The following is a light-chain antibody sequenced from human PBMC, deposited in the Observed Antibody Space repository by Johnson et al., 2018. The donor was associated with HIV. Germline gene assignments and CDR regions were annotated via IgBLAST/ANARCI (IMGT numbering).Light chain of an antibody. CDR2: DNN. CDR3: GTWDSSLSANV. CDR1: TSNIGNNY. V-gene: IGLV1-51*01. Sequence: QSVLTQPPSVSAAPGQKVTISCSGSTSNIGNNYVSWYQQLPGTAPKLLIYDNNKRPSGIPDRFSGSKSGPSATLGITGLQTGDEADYYCGTWDSSLSANVFGPGTKVTVL. J-gene: IGLJ1*01.